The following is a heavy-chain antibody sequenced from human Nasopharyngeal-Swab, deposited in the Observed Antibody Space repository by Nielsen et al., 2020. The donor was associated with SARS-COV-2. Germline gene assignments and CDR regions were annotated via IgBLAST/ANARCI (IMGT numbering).Heavy chain of an antibody. V-gene: IGHV1-46*01. J-gene: IGHJ4*02. CDR2: VNPSGGAT. D-gene: IGHD5-24*01. Sequence: WVRQAPGQGFEWMGVVNPSGGATQYAQKFQGRVTMTSDTSMSTVYVELGSLRSDDTAVYYCARDRDGYNLGTGDYWGQETLVTVSS. CDR3: ARDRDGYNLGTGDY.